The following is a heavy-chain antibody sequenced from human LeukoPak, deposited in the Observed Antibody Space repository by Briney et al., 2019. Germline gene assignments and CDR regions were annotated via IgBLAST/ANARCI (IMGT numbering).Heavy chain of an antibody. CDR1: GFTFSDYY. CDR2: ISSSGSTI. Sequence: PGGSLRLSCAASGFTFSDYYMSWIRQAPGKGLEWVSYISSSGSTIYYADSVKGRFTISRDNAKNSLYLQMNSLRAEDTAVYYCARDYTAMAPTTYYYYGMDVWGQGTTVTVSS. V-gene: IGHV3-11*01. J-gene: IGHJ6*02. CDR3: ARDYTAMAPTTYYYYGMDV. D-gene: IGHD5-18*01.